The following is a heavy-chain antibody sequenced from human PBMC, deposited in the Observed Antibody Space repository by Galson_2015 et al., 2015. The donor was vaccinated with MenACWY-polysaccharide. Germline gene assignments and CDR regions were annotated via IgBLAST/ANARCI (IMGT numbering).Heavy chain of an antibody. CDR2: ISGSGSST. CDR1: GFTFSNSA. CDR3: AKGPYYGSGNKYYYYGMDV. D-gene: IGHD3-10*01. V-gene: IGHV3-23*01. J-gene: IGHJ6*02. Sequence: SLRLSCAASGFTFSNSAMTWVRQAPGKGLEWVSGISGSGSSTYYADSVKGRFTISRDNSKNTLYLQMNSLRAEDTAVYYCAKGPYYGSGNKYYYYGMDVWGQGTTVTVSS.